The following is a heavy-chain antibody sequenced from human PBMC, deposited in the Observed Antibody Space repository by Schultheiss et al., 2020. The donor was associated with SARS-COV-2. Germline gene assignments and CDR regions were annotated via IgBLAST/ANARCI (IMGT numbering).Heavy chain of an antibody. V-gene: IGHV3-30*03. CDR3: ARKDYGMDV. CDR1: GFTVSSNY. CDR2: ISYDGSNK. Sequence: GGSLRLSCAASGFTVSSNYMSWVRQAPGKGLEWVAVISYDGSNKYYADSVKGRFTISRDNAKNSLYLQMNSLRAEDTAVYYCARKDYGMDVWGQGTTVTVSS. J-gene: IGHJ6*02.